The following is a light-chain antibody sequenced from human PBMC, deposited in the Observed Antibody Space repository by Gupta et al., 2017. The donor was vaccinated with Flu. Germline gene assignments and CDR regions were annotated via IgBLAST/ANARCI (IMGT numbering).Light chain of an antibody. J-gene: IGKJ2*01. CDR2: GAS. Sequence: STLSASVGDRVTITCRASQSVNAWLAWYQQKPWKAPKLLIYGASTLESGVPSRFSGSGSGTEFTLTISCLQPDDFAPYYCQQYNSYSLSIFGEGTKVEIK. V-gene: IGKV1-5*03. CDR1: QSVNAW. CDR3: QQYNSYSLSI.